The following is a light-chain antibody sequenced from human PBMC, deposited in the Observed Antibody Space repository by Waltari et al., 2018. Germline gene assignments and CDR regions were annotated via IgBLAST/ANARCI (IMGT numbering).Light chain of an antibody. Sequence: QSALTQPPSASGSPGQSVTISCTGTSSDVGGYDYVSWYHQHPGKAPKLMIYEVNKRPSGVPDRFSGSKSGNTASLTVSGRQAEDEADYYCSSYAGSTLMFGGGTKLTVL. J-gene: IGLJ3*02. CDR1: SSDVGGYDY. CDR2: EVN. CDR3: SSYAGSTLM. V-gene: IGLV2-8*01.